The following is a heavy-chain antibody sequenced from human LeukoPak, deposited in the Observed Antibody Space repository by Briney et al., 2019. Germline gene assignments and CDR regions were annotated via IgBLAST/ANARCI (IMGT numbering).Heavy chain of an antibody. CDR3: ARYHCTSRGCYEDPYYGMLF. D-gene: IGHD6-19*01. J-gene: IGHJ6*02. V-gene: IGHV1-2*02. CDR2: INPNSGGT. Sequence: ASVKVSCQDSGPNFTLFYMHCVRQPPGQGLEWMGWINPNSGGTEYVQKFQGRVTMTRDTSITTAYMDLSRLRSDDTAMYYCARYHCTSRGCYEDPYYGMLFCDQGTTVTVSS. CDR1: GPNFTLFY.